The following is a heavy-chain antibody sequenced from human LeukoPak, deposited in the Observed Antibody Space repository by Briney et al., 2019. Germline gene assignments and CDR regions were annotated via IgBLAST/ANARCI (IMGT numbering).Heavy chain of an antibody. CDR3: AKRGVVIRVILVGFHKEAYYFDS. CDR2: MSDSGGRT. CDR1: GITLSNYG. J-gene: IGHJ4*02. Sequence: GGSLRLSCAVSGITLSNYGMSWVRQAPGKGLEWVAGMSDSGGRTNYADSVKGGFTISTDNPKNTLYLQMNSLRAEDTAVYFCAKRGVVIRVILVGFHKEAYYFDSWGQGALVTVSS. D-gene: IGHD3-22*01. V-gene: IGHV3-23*01.